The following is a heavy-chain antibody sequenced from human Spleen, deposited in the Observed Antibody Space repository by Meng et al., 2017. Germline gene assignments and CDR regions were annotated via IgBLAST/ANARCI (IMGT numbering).Heavy chain of an antibody. Sequence: VPLPESGPGLVTPSQPLSLTCPFSGCSISSGGYYWNWIRHHPGNGLEWIGYIYYSGTTYYNPSLKSRVTMSVETSKNQFSLKLSSVTAADTAVYFCARDGVGYGSGTNKWFDPWGQGTLVTVSS. CDR2: IYYSGTT. CDR1: GCSISSGGYY. J-gene: IGHJ5*02. D-gene: IGHD3-10*01. CDR3: ARDGVGYGSGTNKWFDP. V-gene: IGHV4-31*03.